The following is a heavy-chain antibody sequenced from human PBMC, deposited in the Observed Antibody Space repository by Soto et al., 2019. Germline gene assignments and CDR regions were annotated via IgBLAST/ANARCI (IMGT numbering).Heavy chain of an antibody. Sequence: QVQLVESGGGVVQPGGSLRLSCAASGFTFSNYGWHWVRQAPGKGLEWVAVIWYDGNNKYYADSVKGRFTISRDNSNNTLYVQMTSLRAEGTAVYYCARGIHSLFDYWGQGTLVTVSS. V-gene: IGHV3-33*01. D-gene: IGHD2-21*01. CDR2: IWYDGNNK. CDR1: GFTFSNYG. J-gene: IGHJ4*02. CDR3: ARGIHSLFDY.